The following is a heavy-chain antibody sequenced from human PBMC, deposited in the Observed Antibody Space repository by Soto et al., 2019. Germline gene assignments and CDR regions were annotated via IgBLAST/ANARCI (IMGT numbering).Heavy chain of an antibody. CDR3: ARSIAVPSSHIDH. V-gene: IGHV4-59*01. D-gene: IGHD6-6*01. CDR2: VYDTGST. J-gene: IGHJ4*02. CDR1: VGSSSGYY. Sequence: AETLSLSCVVSVGSSSGYYWSWSRQAPGKGLEWIGYVYDTGSTSYNPSLQSRVTISVDTSKKQFSLSLRLVTAADTAVYFCARSIAVPSSHIDHWGQGTRVTSPQ.